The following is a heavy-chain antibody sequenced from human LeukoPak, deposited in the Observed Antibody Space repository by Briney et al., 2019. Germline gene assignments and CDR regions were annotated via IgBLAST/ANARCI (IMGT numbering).Heavy chain of an antibody. Sequence: SETLSLTCTVSGGSIISGGYYWSWIRQHPGKGLEWIGYIYYSGTTYYNPSLKSRVTMSVDTSKNQFSLKLSSVTAADTAVYHCARGPDYGDHQRPDYYYFGMDVWGKGTTVTVSS. CDR3: ARGPDYGDHQRPDYYYFGMDV. J-gene: IGHJ6*04. CDR2: IYYSGTT. CDR1: GGSIISGGYY. V-gene: IGHV4-31*03. D-gene: IGHD4-17*01.